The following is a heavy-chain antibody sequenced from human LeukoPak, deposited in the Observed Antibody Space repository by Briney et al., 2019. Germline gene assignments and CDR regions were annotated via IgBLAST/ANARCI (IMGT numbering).Heavy chain of an antibody. Sequence: PSETLSLTCTVSGDSISSTSYYWDWIRQPPGKGLEWIGSIYNSGTTYYNPSLESRVTISVDTSKNRCSVKVSSVTAADTAVYYCASRVYGLGSFNYWGQGTLVTVSS. J-gene: IGHJ4*01. CDR2: IYNSGTT. D-gene: IGHD3-10*01. CDR3: ASRVYGLGSFNY. V-gene: IGHV4-39*01. CDR1: GDSISSTSYY.